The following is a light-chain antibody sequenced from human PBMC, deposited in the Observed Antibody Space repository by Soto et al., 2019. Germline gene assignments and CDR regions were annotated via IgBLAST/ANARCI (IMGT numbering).Light chain of an antibody. CDR1: SSNIGAGYD. CDR3: QSYDSRLSGVV. J-gene: IGLJ2*01. V-gene: IGLV1-40*01. Sequence: QSVLTQPPSVSGAPGQRVTISCTGSSSNIGAGYDVHWYQQLPGTAPKLLIYGNSNRPSGVPDRFSGSKSGTSASLAITGLQAEDEADYYCQSYDSRLSGVVFGGGTKLNV. CDR2: GNS.